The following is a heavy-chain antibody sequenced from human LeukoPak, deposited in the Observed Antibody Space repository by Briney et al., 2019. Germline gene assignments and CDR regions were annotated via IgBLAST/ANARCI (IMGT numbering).Heavy chain of an antibody. J-gene: IGHJ6*02. D-gene: IGHD6-6*01. CDR1: GFTFSSYD. V-gene: IGHV3-30*18. CDR2: ISYDGSNK. Sequence: GRSLRLSCAASGFTFSSYDMHWVRQAPGKGLEWVAVISYDGSNKYYADSVKGRFTISRDNSKNTLYLQMNSLRAEDTAVYYCAKDQSLAAARPFYYYYYGMDVWGQGTTVTVSS. CDR3: AKDQSLAAARPFYYYYYGMDV.